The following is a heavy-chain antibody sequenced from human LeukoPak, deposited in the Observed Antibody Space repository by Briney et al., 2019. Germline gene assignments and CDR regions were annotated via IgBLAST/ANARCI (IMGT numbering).Heavy chain of an antibody. CDR3: ATRGSDFWSGFDH. V-gene: IGHV1-24*01. J-gene: IGHJ4*02. CDR2: FDPENAEI. Sequence: ASVRVSCTLSEPSLPHLPIKWVRQAGTNGREWMAGFDPENAEIVYAHKFQGRVTMTEDPSTDTAYLELTSLTSDDTALYYCATRGSDFWSGFDHWGQGTQVTVSS. D-gene: IGHD3-3*01. CDR1: EPSLPHLP.